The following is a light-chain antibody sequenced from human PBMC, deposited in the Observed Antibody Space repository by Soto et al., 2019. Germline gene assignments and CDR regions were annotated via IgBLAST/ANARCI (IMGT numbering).Light chain of an antibody. J-gene: IGKJ1*01. V-gene: IGKV3-20*01. CDR2: DAS. Sequence: EIVLTQSTGTLSLSPGERATLSCRASQSVSISQLAWYQQKPGQAPRLLIYDASSRATGIPDRFSGSGSGKDFTLTISRLAPEDFAVYHCHQYGSSPLTFGQGTKVEIK. CDR1: QSVSISQ. CDR3: HQYGSSPLT.